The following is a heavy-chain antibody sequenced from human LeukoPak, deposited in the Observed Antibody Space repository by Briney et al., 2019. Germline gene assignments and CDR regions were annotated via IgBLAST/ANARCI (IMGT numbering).Heavy chain of an antibody. CDR3: ARHGIFCSSTSCYRAGFDP. J-gene: IGHJ5*02. CDR1: GYSFTSYW. CDR2: IYPGDSDT. Sequence: GESLKIPCKGSGYSFTSYWIGWVRQMPGKGLEWMGIIYPGDSDTRYSPSFQGQVTISADKSISTAYLQWSSLKASDTAMYYCARHGIFCSSTSCYRAGFDPWGQETLVTVSS. V-gene: IGHV5-51*01. D-gene: IGHD2-2*02.